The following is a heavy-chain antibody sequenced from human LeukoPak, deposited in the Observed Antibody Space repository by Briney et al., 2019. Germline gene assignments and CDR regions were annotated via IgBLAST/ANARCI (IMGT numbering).Heavy chain of an antibody. CDR2: IYYSGST. D-gene: IGHD5-18*01. CDR1: GGSISSYY. V-gene: IGHV4-59*01. Sequence: SETLSLTCTVSGGSISSYYWSWIRQPPGKGLEWIGYIYYSGSTNYNPSLKSRVTISGDTSKNQFSLKLRSVTAADTAVYYCARGQKYTSDYTGTELGSRYSDYWGQGTLLTVSS. J-gene: IGHJ4*02. CDR3: ARGQKYTSDYTGTELGSRYSDY.